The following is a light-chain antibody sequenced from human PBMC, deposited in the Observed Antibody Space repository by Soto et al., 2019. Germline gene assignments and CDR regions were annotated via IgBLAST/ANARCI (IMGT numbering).Light chain of an antibody. CDR3: QVWDRDSDHYV. J-gene: IGLJ1*01. CDR2: DDT. V-gene: IGLV3-21*02. CDR1: NIVGYN. Sequence: SYELTQPPSVSVAPGQTSRITGGGYNIVGYNVQWFQQRPGQAPVLVVYDDTVRAPGIPERFSGSNSGNTATLAIGRVEAGDEADYYCQVWDRDSDHYVFGGGTKLTVL.